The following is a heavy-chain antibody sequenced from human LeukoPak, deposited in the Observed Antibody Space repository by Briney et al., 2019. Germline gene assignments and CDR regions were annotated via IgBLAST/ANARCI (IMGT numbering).Heavy chain of an antibody. CDR1: GYTFTSYG. CDR2: ISAYNGNT. J-gene: IGHJ4*02. CDR3: ARSSVATITKSFDY. D-gene: IGHD5-12*01. V-gene: IGHV1-18*01. Sequence: ASVKVSCKASGYTFTSYGISWVRQAPGQGLEWMGWISAYNGNTNYAQKLQGRVTMTRDMSTSTVYMELSSLRSEDTAVYYCARSSVATITKSFDYWGQGTLVTVSS.